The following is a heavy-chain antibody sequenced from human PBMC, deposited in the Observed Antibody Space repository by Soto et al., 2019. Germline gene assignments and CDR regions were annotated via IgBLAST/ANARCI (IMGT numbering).Heavy chain of an antibody. CDR1: GFAVSSKY. CDR2: IYGGGTT. J-gene: IGHJ4*02. D-gene: IGHD6-19*01. V-gene: IGHV3-53*01. Sequence: EVQLVESGGGWIQPGGPLRLSCAASGFAVSSKYMTWVRQAPGKGLEWVSVIYGGGTTYYADSVKGRFTISRDTSKNTLYLQMNSLRAEDTAVYYCVQTTGWPGFDFWGQGTLVTVSS. CDR3: VQTTGWPGFDF.